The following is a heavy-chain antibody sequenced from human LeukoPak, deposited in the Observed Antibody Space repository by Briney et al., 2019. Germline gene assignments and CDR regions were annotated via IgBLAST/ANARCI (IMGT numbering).Heavy chain of an antibody. CDR3: ARGVGQDIVVVPAANGFDP. CDR1: GGSISSSSYY. J-gene: IGHJ5*02. D-gene: IGHD2-2*01. V-gene: IGHV4-39*07. Sequence: PSETLSLTCTVSGGSISSSSYYWGWIRQPPGKGLEWIGSIYYSGSTYYNPSLKSRVTISVDTSKNQFSLKLSSVTAADTAVYYCARGVGQDIVVVPAANGFDPWGQGTLVTVSS. CDR2: IYYSGST.